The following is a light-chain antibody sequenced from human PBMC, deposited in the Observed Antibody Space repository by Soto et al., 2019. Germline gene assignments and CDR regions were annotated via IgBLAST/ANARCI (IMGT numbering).Light chain of an antibody. J-gene: IGLJ3*02. CDR3: MIWPSNALL. CDR2: YYSDSDK. Sequence: QSVLTQPPSSSASPGESARLTCTLPSDINVGSYNIYGYQQKPGSPPRYLLYYYSDSDKGQGSGVPSRFSGSKDASANTGILLISGLQSEDEADYYCMIWPSNALLFGGGTKLTVL. V-gene: IGLV5-37*01. CDR1: SDINVGSYN.